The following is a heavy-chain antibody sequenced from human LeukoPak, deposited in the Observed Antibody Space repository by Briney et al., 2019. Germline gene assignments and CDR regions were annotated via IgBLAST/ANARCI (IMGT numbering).Heavy chain of an antibody. V-gene: IGHV1-69*05. CDR2: IIPIFGTA. CDR1: GYTFTSYD. CDR3: ARDYAEGYFDY. J-gene: IGHJ4*02. Sequence: SVKVSCKASGYTFTSYDINWVRQAPGQGLEWMGRIIPIFGTANYAQKFQGRVTITTDESTSTAYMELSSLRSEDTAVYYCARDYAEGYFDYWGQGTLVTVSS. D-gene: IGHD4-17*01.